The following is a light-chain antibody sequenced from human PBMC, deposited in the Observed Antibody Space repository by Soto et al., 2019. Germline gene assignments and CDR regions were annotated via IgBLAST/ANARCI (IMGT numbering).Light chain of an antibody. Sequence: EIVLTQSPATLSLSPGEGATLSCRASQNIASYLGWYQHKPGQAPRLLIYDASNRATGIPARLSGSGSGTDFTLTISSLEPEDFAVYYCQQRSVWPQAFGQGTRLEIK. J-gene: IGKJ5*01. CDR3: QQRSVWPQA. CDR2: DAS. V-gene: IGKV3-11*01. CDR1: QNIASY.